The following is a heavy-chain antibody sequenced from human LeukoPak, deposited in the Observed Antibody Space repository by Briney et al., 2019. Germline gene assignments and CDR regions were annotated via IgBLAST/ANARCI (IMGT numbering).Heavy chain of an antibody. V-gene: IGHV3-23*01. CDR2: ISSGGST. J-gene: IGHJ4*02. Sequence: GGSLRLTCAAAGFTFNNYAMSWVRQAPGKGLKWVSGISSGGSTYYADSVKGRFTISRDNSKNTLFLQMNSLRAEDTAVYYCAKDTYSSSPYYFDYWGQGTLVTVSS. CDR3: AKDTYSSSPYYFDY. D-gene: IGHD6-6*01. CDR1: GFTFNNYA.